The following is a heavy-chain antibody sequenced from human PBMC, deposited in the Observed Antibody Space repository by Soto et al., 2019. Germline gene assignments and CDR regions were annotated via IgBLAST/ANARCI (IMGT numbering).Heavy chain of an antibody. D-gene: IGHD4-4*01. CDR3: ARQPTVTTSGYYGMDV. V-gene: IGHV5-51*01. J-gene: IGHJ6*02. Sequence: GESLKISCKGSGYSFTIYWIGWVRQMPGKGLEWMGIIYPGDSDTRYSPSFQGQVTISADKSISTAYLQWSSLKASDTAMYYCARQPTVTTSGYYGMDVWGQGTTVTVSS. CDR1: GYSFTIYW. CDR2: IYPGDSDT.